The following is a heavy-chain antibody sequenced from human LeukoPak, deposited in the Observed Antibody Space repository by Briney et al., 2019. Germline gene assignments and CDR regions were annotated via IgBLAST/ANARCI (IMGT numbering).Heavy chain of an antibody. D-gene: IGHD6-6*01. V-gene: IGHV3-21*01. J-gene: IGHJ4*02. CDR2: ISSSSSYI. Sequence: MPGGSLRLSCAASGFTFSSYSMNWVRQAPGKGLEWVSSISSSSSYIYYADSVKGRFTISRDNAKNSLYLQMNSLRAEDTAVYYCARLSSIAARQDYWGQGTLVTVSS. CDR3: ARLSSIAARQDY. CDR1: GFTFSSYS.